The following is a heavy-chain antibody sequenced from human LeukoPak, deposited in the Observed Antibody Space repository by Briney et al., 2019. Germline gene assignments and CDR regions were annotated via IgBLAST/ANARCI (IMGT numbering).Heavy chain of an antibody. D-gene: IGHD6-19*01. J-gene: IGHJ5*02. CDR3: ARGGAVGVLRRSWFDP. CDR2: ISSSGSTI. CDR1: GFTFSSYE. V-gene: IGHV3-48*03. Sequence: GGSLRLSCAASGFTFSSYEMNWVRQAPGKGLEWVSYISSSGSTIYYADSVKGRFTISRDNAKNSLYLQMNSLRAEDTAVYYCARGGAVGVLRRSWFDPWGQGTLVTVSS.